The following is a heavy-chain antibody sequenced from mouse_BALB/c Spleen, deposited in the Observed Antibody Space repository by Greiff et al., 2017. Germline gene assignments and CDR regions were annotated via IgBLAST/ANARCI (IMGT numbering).Heavy chain of an antibody. V-gene: IGHV1-7*01. CDR3: AREDPYDGNYLYAMDY. Sequence: QVQLQQSGAELAKPGASVKMSCKASGYTFTSYWMHWVQQRPGQGLEWIGYINPSTGYTEYNQKFKDKATLTADKSSSTAYMQLSSLTSEDSAGYYCAREDPYDGNYLYAMDYWGQGTSVTVSS. J-gene: IGHJ4*01. CDR1: GYTFTSYW. D-gene: IGHD2-10*01. CDR2: INPSTGYT.